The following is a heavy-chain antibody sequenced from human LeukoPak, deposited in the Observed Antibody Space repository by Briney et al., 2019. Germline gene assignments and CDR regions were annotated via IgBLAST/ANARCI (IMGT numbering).Heavy chain of an antibody. CDR1: EFSVGSNY. V-gene: IGHV3-66*01. CDR2: IYSGGST. J-gene: IGHJ4*02. D-gene: IGHD3-9*01. Sequence: GGSLRPSCAASEFSVGSNYMTWVRQAPGKGLEWVSLIYSGGSTYYADSVKGRFTISRDNSKNTLYLQMNSLRAEDTGVYYCAKDGDILTDYYVHEEDYWGQGTLVTVSS. CDR3: AKDGDILTDYYVHEEDY.